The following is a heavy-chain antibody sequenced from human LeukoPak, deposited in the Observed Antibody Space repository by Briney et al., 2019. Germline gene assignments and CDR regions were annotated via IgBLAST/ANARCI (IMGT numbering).Heavy chain of an antibody. V-gene: IGHV4-59*01. Sequence: SQTLSLTCTVSGGSISSYFWNWIRQPPGKGPEWIGYIHYSGSTNYNSSLNSRVTISLDTSKNQFSLKLRSVTAADTAVYYCARVNSTSWAWFDPWGQGTLVTVSS. CDR3: ARVNSTSWAWFDP. D-gene: IGHD2-2*01. CDR1: GGSISSYF. CDR2: IHYSGST. J-gene: IGHJ5*02.